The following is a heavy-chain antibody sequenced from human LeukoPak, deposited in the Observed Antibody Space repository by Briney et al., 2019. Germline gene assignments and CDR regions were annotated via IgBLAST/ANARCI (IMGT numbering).Heavy chain of an antibody. V-gene: IGHV3-48*03. CDR1: GFTFSSYE. Sequence: GGSLRLSCAASGFTFSSYEMNWVRQAPGKGLEWVSYISSSGSTIYYADSVKGRFTISRDNAKNSLYLQMNSLRAEDTAVYYCAKVKASLGNYYDSSGSLDYWGQGTLVTVSS. CDR2: ISSSGSTI. J-gene: IGHJ4*02. CDR3: AKVKASLGNYYDSSGSLDY. D-gene: IGHD3-22*01.